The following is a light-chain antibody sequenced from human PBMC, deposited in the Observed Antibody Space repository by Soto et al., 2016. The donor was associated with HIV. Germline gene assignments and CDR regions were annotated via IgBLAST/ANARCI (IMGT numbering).Light chain of an antibody. Sequence: DIQMTQSPSTLSASVGDRVTITCRASQDITTWLAWYQQKPGKPPNLLIYKASNLQNGVPSRFSGSGSGTEFTLSINSLQPGDFATYYCQQFGNKPYTFGQGTKLEIQ. V-gene: IGKV1-5*03. J-gene: IGKJ2*01. CDR2: KAS. CDR1: QDITTW. CDR3: QQFGNKPYT.